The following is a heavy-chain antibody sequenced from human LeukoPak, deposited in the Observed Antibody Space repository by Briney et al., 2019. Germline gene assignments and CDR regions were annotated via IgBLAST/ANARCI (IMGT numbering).Heavy chain of an antibody. Sequence: GGSLRLSCAASGFTFSSYNMNWVRQAPGKGLEWISYISSSSSTIYYADSVKGRFAISRDNAKNSLYLQMNSLRAEDTAVYYCARGRIVGTTLFGPDYWGQGTLVTVSS. CDR3: ARGRIVGTTLFGPDY. V-gene: IGHV3-48*04. CDR2: ISSSSSTI. J-gene: IGHJ4*02. D-gene: IGHD1-26*01. CDR1: GFTFSSYN.